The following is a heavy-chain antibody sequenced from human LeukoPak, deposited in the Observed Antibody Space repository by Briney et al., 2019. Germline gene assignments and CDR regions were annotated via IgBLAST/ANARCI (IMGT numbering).Heavy chain of an antibody. D-gene: IGHD5-18*01. J-gene: IGHJ4*02. CDR3: ARLRGYSYGLDY. CDR2: ISSSRSST. V-gene: IGHV3-48*04. CDR1: GFTFSSYW. Sequence: GGSLRLSCAASGFTFSSYWMSWVRQAPGKGLEWVSYISSSRSSTNYAGSVKGRFTISRDTAKNSLYLQMNSLRAEDTAVYYCARLRGYSYGLDYWGQGILVTVSS.